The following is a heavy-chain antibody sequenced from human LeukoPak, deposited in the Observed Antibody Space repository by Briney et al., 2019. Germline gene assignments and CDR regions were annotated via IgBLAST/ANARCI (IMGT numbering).Heavy chain of an antibody. CDR2: ISASGGNS. J-gene: IGHJ4*02. D-gene: IGHD6-19*01. V-gene: IGHV3-23*01. Sequence: GGSLRLSCTASGFTFSTYAMTWVRQAPGKGLEWVSAISASGGNSYYADSVKGRFTMSRDNSKNTLYLQMNSLRAEDTAVYYCARERKQWLVLDYWGQGTLVTVSS. CDR3: ARERKQWLVLDY. CDR1: GFTFSTYA.